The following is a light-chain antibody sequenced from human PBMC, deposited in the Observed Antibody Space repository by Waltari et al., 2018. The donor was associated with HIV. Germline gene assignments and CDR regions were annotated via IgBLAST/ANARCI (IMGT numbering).Light chain of an antibody. Sequence: DIQMTQSPSSLSASVGDRVTITCRASQNIDKYLNWCQQKPGKAPKLLIRLGSSLQSGVPSRFSGNFSGTDFTLIISNLQPEDFAIYYCQQSYSNPITFGQGTRLEIK. CDR1: QNIDKY. CDR3: QQSYSNPIT. V-gene: IGKV1-39*01. J-gene: IGKJ5*01. CDR2: LGS.